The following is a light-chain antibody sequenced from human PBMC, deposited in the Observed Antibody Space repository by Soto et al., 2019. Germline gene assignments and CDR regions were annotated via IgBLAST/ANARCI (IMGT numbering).Light chain of an antibody. V-gene: IGLV2-14*01. CDR1: SSDVGGYNY. J-gene: IGLJ1*01. CDR3: SSYTSSSTPYV. Sequence: HSALTQPASVSGSPGQSITISCTGTSSDVGGYNYVSWYQQHPGKAPKLMIYEVSNRPSGVSNRFSVSKSGNTASLTISGLQAEDEADYYCSSYTSSSTPYVFGTGTKLTVL. CDR2: EVS.